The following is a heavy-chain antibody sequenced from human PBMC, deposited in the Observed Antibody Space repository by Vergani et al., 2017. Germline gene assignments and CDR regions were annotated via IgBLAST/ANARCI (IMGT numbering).Heavy chain of an antibody. D-gene: IGHD3-3*01. J-gene: IGHJ6*02. CDR1: GGSLSSGGYY. Sequence: QVQLQESGPGLVKPSQTLSLTCTVSGGSLSSGGYYWSWIRQHPGKGLEWIGYIYYSGSTYYNPSLKSRVTISVDTSKNQFSLKLSSVTAADTAVYYCASSRKGTIFGVVIPPYYYGMDVWGQGTTVTVSS. CDR2: IYYSGST. V-gene: IGHV4-31*03. CDR3: ASSRKGTIFGVVIPPYYYGMDV.